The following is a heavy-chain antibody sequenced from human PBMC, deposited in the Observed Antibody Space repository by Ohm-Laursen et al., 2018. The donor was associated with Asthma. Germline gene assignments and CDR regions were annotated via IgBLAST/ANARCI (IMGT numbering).Heavy chain of an antibody. J-gene: IGHJ3*02. D-gene: IGHD3-22*01. CDR2: ISAYNGNT. CDR3: ARDRRDYYDSSGDAFDI. Sequence: GSSVKVSCKASGYTFTSYGISWVRQAPGQGLEWMGWISAYNGNTNYAQKLQSRVTMTTDTSTSTAYMELRSLRSDDTAVYYCARDRRDYYDSSGDAFDIWGQGTMVTVSS. CDR1: GYTFTSYG. V-gene: IGHV1-18*01.